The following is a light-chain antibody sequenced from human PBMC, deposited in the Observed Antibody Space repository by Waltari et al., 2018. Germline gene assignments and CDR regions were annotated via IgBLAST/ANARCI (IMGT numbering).Light chain of an antibody. Sequence: QSALTQPPSASGSPGQSVTISCTGTSGDVGGYNYVSWYQPHPGTAPKVLIYGVSKRPSGVPDRFSGSKAGNTASLTVSGLQGEDEADYYCVSYAAGSNYVFGTGTKVTVL. CDR2: GVS. CDR1: SGDVGGYNY. J-gene: IGLJ1*01. CDR3: VSYAAGSNYV. V-gene: IGLV2-8*01.